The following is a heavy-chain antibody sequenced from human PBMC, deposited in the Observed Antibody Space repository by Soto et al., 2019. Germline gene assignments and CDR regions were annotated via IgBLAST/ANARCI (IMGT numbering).Heavy chain of an antibody. CDR2: IYYSGST. V-gene: IGHV4-31*03. CDR3: ARGAILGITGTGGRGDNWFDP. CDR1: GGSISSGGYY. Sequence: QVQLQESGPGLVKPSQTLSLTCTVSGGSISSGGYYWSGIRQHPGKGLEWIGYIYYSGSTYYNPSLKSRVTISVDTSKNQFSLKLSSVTAADTAVYYCARGAILGITGTGGRGDNWFDPWGQGTLVTVYS. D-gene: IGHD1-7*01. J-gene: IGHJ5*02.